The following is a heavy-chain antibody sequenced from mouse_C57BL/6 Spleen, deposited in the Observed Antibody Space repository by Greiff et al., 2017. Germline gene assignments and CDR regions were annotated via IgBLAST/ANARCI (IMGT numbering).Heavy chain of an antibody. CDR1: GYSIPSGYY. D-gene: IGHD1-1*02. V-gene: IGHV3-6*01. J-gene: IGHJ1*03. Sequence: EVQLQESGPGLVKPSQSLSLTCSVTGYSIPSGYYWNWIRQFPGNKLEWMGYISYDGNNNYNPSLKNRISITRDTSKNQFVLKLNPVTTEDTATYYCARGVGFYWYFDVWGTGTTDTVSS. CDR3: ARGVGFYWYFDV. CDR2: ISYDGNN.